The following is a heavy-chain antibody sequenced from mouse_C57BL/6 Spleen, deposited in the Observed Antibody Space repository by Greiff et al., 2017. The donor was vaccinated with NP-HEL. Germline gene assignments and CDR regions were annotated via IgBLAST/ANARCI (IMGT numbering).Heavy chain of an antibody. J-gene: IGHJ4*01. CDR3: ARERIYDYDEGVYAMDY. CDR1: GYTFTSYW. CDR2: IDPNSGGT. D-gene: IGHD2-4*01. V-gene: IGHV1-72*01. Sequence: VQLQQPGAELVKPGASVKLSCKASGYTFTSYWMHWVKQRPGRGLEWIGRIDPNSGGTKYNEKFKSKATLTVDKPSSTAYMQLSSLTSEDSAVYYCARERIYDYDEGVYAMDYWGQGTSVTVSS.